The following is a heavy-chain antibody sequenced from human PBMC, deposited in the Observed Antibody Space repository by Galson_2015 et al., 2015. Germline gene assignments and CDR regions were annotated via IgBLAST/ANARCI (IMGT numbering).Heavy chain of an antibody. J-gene: IGHJ4*02. CDR3: ARDMSRSTPDY. CDR2: IRYDGSIK. V-gene: IGHV3-33*01. D-gene: IGHD2-2*01. CDR1: GFPFSTYG. Sequence: SLRLSCAASGFPFSTYGMHWVRQAPGKGLEWVALIRYDGSIKWYADSVKGRFTISRDDSKNTLYLQMNSLRAEDTAVYYCARDMSRSTPDYWGPGTLVSVSS.